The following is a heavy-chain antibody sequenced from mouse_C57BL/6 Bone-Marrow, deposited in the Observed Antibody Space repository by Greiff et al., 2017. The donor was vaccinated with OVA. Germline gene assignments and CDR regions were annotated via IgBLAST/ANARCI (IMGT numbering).Heavy chain of an antibody. J-gene: IGHJ1*03. CDR1: GYTFTSYW. D-gene: IGHD2-4*01. CDR3: ARPSTMRTTGYFDV. Sequence: QVQLQQPGAELVKPGASVKLSCKASGYTFTSYWMQWVKQRPGQGLEWIGEIDPSDSYTNYNQKFKGKATLTVDTSSSTAYMQLSSLTSEDSAVYYCARPSTMRTTGYFDVWGTGTTVTVSS. CDR2: IDPSDSYT. V-gene: IGHV1-50*01.